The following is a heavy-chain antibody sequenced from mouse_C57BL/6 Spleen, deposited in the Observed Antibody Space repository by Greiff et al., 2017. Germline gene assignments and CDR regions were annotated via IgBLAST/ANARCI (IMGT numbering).Heavy chain of an antibody. D-gene: IGHD2-5*01. V-gene: IGHV5-9*01. Sequence: DVMLVESGGGLVKPGGSLKLSCAASGFTFSSYTMSWVRQTPEKRLEWVATISGGGGNTYYPDSVKGRFTISRDNAKNTLYLQMSSLRSEDTALYYCARQGGYSNLAWFAYWGQGTLVTVSA. CDR3: ARQGGYSNLAWFAY. J-gene: IGHJ3*01. CDR1: GFTFSSYT. CDR2: ISGGGGNT.